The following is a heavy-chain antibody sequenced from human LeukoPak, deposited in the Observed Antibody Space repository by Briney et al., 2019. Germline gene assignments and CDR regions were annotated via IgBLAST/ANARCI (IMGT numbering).Heavy chain of an antibody. CDR3: ARDLSDGPSYLFDP. J-gene: IGHJ5*02. D-gene: IGHD3-16*02. V-gene: IGHV3-30-3*01. CDR2: ISYDGSNK. CDR1: GFTFSSYA. Sequence: PGGSLRLSCAASGFTFSSYAMHWVRQAPGKGLEWVAVISYDGSNKYYADSVKGRFTISRDNSKNTLYLQMNSLRAEDTAVYYCARDLSDGPSYLFDPWGQGTLVTVSS.